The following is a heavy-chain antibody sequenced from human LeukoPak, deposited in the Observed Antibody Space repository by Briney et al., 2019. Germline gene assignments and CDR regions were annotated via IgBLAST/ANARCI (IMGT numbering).Heavy chain of an antibody. Sequence: SETLSLTCAVYGGSFSGYYWSWIRQPPGKGLEWIGEINHSGSTNYNPSLKSRVTISVDTSKNQFSLKLSSVTAADTAVYYCARGNLEFWYWGRGTLVTVSS. V-gene: IGHV4-34*01. CDR3: ARGNLEFWY. J-gene: IGHJ4*02. CDR2: INHSGST. CDR1: GGSFSGYY. D-gene: IGHD2/OR15-2a*01.